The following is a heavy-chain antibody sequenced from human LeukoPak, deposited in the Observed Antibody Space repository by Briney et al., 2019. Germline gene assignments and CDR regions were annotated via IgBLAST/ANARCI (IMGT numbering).Heavy chain of an antibody. J-gene: IGHJ4*02. CDR2: IKQDGSGK. V-gene: IGHV3-7*01. Sequence: SGGSLRLSCAASGFTFSTHWMSWVRQAPGKGLEWVANIKQDGSGKYYVDSVKGRFTISRDNAKNSLYLQMNSLRGEDTAVYYCARATGGAMTSGGYYFDYWGQGTLVTVSS. CDR3: ARATGGAMTSGGYYFDY. D-gene: IGHD1-26*01. CDR1: GFTFSTHW.